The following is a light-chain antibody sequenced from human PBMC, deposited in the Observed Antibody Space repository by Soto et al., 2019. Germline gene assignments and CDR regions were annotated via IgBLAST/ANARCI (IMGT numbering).Light chain of an antibody. CDR2: DAS. J-gene: IGKJ2*01. V-gene: IGKV1-5*01. CDR1: QSIRSW. CDR3: QQYNNYPYT. Sequence: DIQMTQAPSTLSASVGDRVTITCRASQSIRSWLAWYQQKPGKAPKLLIYDASNLESWVPSRFSGSGSGTEFTLTISSLQPDDFATYYCQQYNNYPYTFGQGTKLEVK.